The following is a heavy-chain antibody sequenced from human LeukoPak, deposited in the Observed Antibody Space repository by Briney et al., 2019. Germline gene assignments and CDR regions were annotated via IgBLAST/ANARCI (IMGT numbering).Heavy chain of an antibody. J-gene: IGHJ3*02. Sequence: SVKVSCKASGGTFSSYAISWVRQAPGQGLEWMGGIIPIFGTANYAQKFQGRVTITADESTSTAYMELSSLRSEDTAVYYCATRFTSSGWYGATEDAFDIWGQGTMVTVSS. CDR3: ATRFTSSGWYGATEDAFDI. V-gene: IGHV1-69*13. D-gene: IGHD6-19*01. CDR2: IIPIFGTA. CDR1: GGTFSSYA.